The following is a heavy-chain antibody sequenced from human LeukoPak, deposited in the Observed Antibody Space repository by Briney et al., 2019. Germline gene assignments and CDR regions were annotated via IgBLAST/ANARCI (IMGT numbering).Heavy chain of an antibody. Sequence: SQTLSLTCAVSGGSISSGGYSWSWLRQPLGKGLEWIGYIYHSGSTYYNPSLKSRVTISVDRSKNQFSLKLSSVTAADTAVYYCARDHAYYYGMDVWGQGTTVTVSS. V-gene: IGHV4-30-2*01. J-gene: IGHJ6*02. CDR3: ARDHAYYYGMDV. CDR1: GGSISSGGYS. CDR2: IYHSGST.